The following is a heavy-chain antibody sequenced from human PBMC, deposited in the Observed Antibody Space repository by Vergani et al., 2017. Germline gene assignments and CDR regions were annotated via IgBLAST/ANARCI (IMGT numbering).Heavy chain of an antibody. J-gene: IGHJ6*02. Sequence: VQLVESGGGLVQPGGSLRLSCAASGFTFSSYSMNWVRQAPGKGLEWVSYISSSSSTIYYADSVKGRFTISRDNAKNSLYLQMNSLRAEDTAVYYCARDQNLPQYYYGSGSVYYYYGMDVWGQGTTVTVSS. CDR2: ISSSSSTI. V-gene: IGHV3-48*01. CDR1: GFTFSSYS. CDR3: ARDQNLPQYYYGSGSVYYYYGMDV. D-gene: IGHD3-10*01.